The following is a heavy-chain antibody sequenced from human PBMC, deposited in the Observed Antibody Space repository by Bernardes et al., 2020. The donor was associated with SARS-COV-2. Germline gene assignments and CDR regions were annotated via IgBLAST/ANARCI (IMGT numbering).Heavy chain of an antibody. CDR2: ISGSGVST. CDR3: AKWSCSSTSCSLSYPGWFDP. Sequence: GGSLRLSCAASGFTFSSYVMSWVRQAPGKGLEWVSAISGSGVSTYYADSVKGRFTISRDNSKNTLYLQMNSLRAEDTAVYYCAKWSCSSTSCSLSYPGWFDPWGQGTLVTVSS. D-gene: IGHD2-2*01. CDR1: GFTFSSYV. J-gene: IGHJ5*02. V-gene: IGHV3-23*01.